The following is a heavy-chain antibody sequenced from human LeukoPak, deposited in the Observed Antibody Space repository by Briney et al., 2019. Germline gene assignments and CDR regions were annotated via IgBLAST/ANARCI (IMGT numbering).Heavy chain of an antibody. V-gene: IGHV3-30*02. J-gene: IGHJ4*02. CDR1: GFTFGSYG. CDR2: IRYDGSNK. Sequence: GGSLRLSCAASGFTFGSYGMHWVRQAPGKGLEWVAFIRYDGSNKYYADSVKGRFAISRDNSKNTLYLQMNSLRAEDTAVYYCAKDTIVGATELFDYWGREPWSPSPQ. D-gene: IGHD1-26*01. CDR3: AKDTIVGATELFDY.